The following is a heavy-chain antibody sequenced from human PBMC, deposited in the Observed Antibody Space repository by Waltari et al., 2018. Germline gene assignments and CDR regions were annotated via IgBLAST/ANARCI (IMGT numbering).Heavy chain of an antibody. Sequence: QVQLVQSGTEMKKPGASVKVSCQASGYTFTDYYMHWVRQAPGQGLGWMGRINPKTGDTKYAQKFQGRVTMTRDTSIRTAYLELSRLRSDDTAVYYCARESGFWSGSSPDYNFYLDVWGKGSTVTVS. CDR2: INPKTGDT. V-gene: IGHV1-2*06. CDR1: GYTFTDYY. CDR3: ARESGFWSGSSPDYNFYLDV. J-gene: IGHJ6*03. D-gene: IGHD3-3*01.